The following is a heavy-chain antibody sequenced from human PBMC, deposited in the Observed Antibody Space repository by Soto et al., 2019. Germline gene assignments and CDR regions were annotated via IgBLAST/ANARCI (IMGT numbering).Heavy chain of an antibody. Sequence: ASVKVSCKASGYTFTSYGISWVRQAPGQGLEWMGWISAYNGNTNHAQKLQGRVTMTTDTSTSTAYMELRSLRSDDTAVYYCARVRFPNQGESIDYWGQGTLVTVSS. CDR3: ARVRFPNQGESIDY. V-gene: IGHV1-18*04. CDR2: ISAYNGNT. CDR1: GYTFTSYG. J-gene: IGHJ4*02. D-gene: IGHD3-16*01.